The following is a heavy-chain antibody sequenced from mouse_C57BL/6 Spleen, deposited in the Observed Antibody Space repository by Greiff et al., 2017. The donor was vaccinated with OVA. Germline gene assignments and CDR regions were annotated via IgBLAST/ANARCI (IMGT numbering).Heavy chain of an antibody. CDR2: INPSSGYT. CDR1: GYTFTSYT. J-gene: IGHJ2*01. V-gene: IGHV1-4*01. D-gene: IGHD2-4*01. Sequence: VKLQQSGAELARPGASVKMSCKASGYTFTSYTMHWVKQRPGQGLEWIGYINPSSGYTKYNQKFKDKATLTADKSYSTAYMQLSGLSSEDSAVYYCARARDYDGVDYWGQGTTLTVSS. CDR3: ARARDYDGVDY.